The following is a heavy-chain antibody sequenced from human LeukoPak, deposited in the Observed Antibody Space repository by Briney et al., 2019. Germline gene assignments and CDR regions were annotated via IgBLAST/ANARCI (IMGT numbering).Heavy chain of an antibody. D-gene: IGHD2-2*01. CDR2: INPNSGGT. CDR3: ARGIVVVPAAIRGNLSDNWFDP. V-gene: IGHV1-2*02. CDR1: GYTFTGYY. Sequence: ASVKVSCKASGYTFTGYYMHWVRQAPGQVLEWMGWINPNSGGTNYAQKFQGRVTMTRDTSISTAYMELSRLRSDDTAVYYCARGIVVVPAAIRGNLSDNWFDPWGQGTLVTVSS. J-gene: IGHJ5*02.